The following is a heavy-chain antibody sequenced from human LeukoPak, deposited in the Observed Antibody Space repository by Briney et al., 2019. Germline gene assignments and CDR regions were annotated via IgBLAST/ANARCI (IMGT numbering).Heavy chain of an antibody. CDR2: INQDGSEK. D-gene: IGHD6-13*01. CDR1: GFTFSTYW. CDR3: ARDSAGNDY. J-gene: IGHJ4*02. Sequence: GGSLRLSCAASGFTFSTYWMSWVRQAPGKGLEWVANINQDGSEKYYIDSVKGRFTISRDNAKNSLYLQMNSLRAEDTAMYYCARDSAGNDYWGEGTLVTVYS. V-gene: IGHV3-7*01.